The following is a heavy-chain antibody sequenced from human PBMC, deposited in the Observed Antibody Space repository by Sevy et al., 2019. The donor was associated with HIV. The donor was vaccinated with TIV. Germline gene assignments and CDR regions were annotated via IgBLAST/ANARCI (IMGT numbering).Heavy chain of an antibody. CDR1: GGTFSGYA. D-gene: IGHD3-16*01. J-gene: IGHJ5*02. CDR2: IIAVSGTT. V-gene: IGHV1-69*13. Sequence: SVKVSCKTSGGTFSGYAISWVRQAPGQGLEWMGGIIAVSGTTNYVEKFQGRLTITADVSTWTVYMELRSLKTEDTAIYYCARDRDRGWFDPWGQGTLVTVSS. CDR3: ARDRDRGWFDP.